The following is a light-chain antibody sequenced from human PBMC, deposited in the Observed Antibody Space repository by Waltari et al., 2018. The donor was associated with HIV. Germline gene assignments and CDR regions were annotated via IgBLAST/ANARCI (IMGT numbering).Light chain of an antibody. V-gene: IGLV1-40*01. J-gene: IGLJ2*01. CDR3: QSYDSSLRGSV. CDR2: GNS. Sequence: QSVLTQPPSVSGAPGQRVTFSCTRSSSTLGAGCAVHWYQQLPGTAPKLLIYGNSNRPSGVPDRFSGSKSGTSASLAITGLQAEDEADYYCQSYDSSLRGSVFGGGTKLTVL. CDR1: SSTLGAGCA.